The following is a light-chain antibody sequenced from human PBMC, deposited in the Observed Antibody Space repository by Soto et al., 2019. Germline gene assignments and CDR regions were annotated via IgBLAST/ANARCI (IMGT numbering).Light chain of an antibody. CDR3: NSFTASSTEI. CDR1: SSDVGAYDY. J-gene: IGLJ2*01. V-gene: IGLV2-14*01. CDR2: DVS. Sequence: QSALTQPASVSGSPGQSITISCTGTSSDVGAYDYVSWYQQYPGKAPTLMIYDVSNRTSGVSYRFSGSKSGNTAFLAISGLLAEVEADYSCNSFTASSTEIVGGGTEVTAL.